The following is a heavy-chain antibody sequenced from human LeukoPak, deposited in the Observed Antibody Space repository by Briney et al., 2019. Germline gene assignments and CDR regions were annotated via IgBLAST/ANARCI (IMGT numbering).Heavy chain of an antibody. D-gene: IGHD3-10*01. J-gene: IGHJ3*02. CDR1: GGSISTYY. CDR3: ARPTSGSYSYAFEI. CDR2: IYYSGST. V-gene: IGHV4-59*08. Sequence: NPSETLSLTCTVSGGSISTYYWSWIRQPPGKELEWIGNIYYSGSTNYNPSLKSRVTISVDTSKSQVSLKLSSVTAADTAVYYCARPTSGSYSYAFEIWGQGTMVTVSS.